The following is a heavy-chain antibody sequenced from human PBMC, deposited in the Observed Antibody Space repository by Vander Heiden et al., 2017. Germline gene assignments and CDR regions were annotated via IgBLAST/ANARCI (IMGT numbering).Heavy chain of an antibody. V-gene: IGHV3-15*07. Sequence: PGKGLEWVSRIKSKTDGGTADYAAPVKCRFPISRDDSETTLYLQMNGLKTEYTAVYYCTCRPSWDVWCQGTTVTVSS. J-gene: IGHJ6*02. CDR3: TCRPSWDV. CDR2: IKSKTDGGTA. D-gene: IGHD6-6*01.